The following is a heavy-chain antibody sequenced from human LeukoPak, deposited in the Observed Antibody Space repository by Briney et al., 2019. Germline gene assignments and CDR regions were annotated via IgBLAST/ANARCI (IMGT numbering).Heavy chain of an antibody. CDR3: ARGDARSGGSCYLDY. D-gene: IGHD2-15*01. CDR2: FHTSGST. CDR1: GGSISSGSYY. Sequence: SETLSLTCTVSGGSISSGSYYWSWIRQPAGKGLEWIGRFHTSGSTNYNPSLKSRVTISVDTSKNQFSLKLSSVTAADTAVYYCARGDARSGGSCYLDYWGQGTPVTVSS. V-gene: IGHV4-61*02. J-gene: IGHJ4*02.